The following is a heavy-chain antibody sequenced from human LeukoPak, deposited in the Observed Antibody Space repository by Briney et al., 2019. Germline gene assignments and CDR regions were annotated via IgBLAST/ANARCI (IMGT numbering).Heavy chain of an antibody. V-gene: IGHV3-7*01. CDR2: IKQDGSEK. CDR1: GFTFTSYW. CDR3: TREGILAGVDY. Sequence: PGGSLRLSCAASGFTFTSYWMSWVRQAPGKGLEWVANIKQDGSEKNYVDSVKGRFTISRDNAKNSVSLQMNSLRAEDTAVYYCTREGILAGVDYWGQGTLVTVSS. D-gene: IGHD6-13*01. J-gene: IGHJ4*02.